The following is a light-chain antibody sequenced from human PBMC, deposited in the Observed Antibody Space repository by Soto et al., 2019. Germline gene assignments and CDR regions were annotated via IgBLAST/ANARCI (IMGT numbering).Light chain of an antibody. J-gene: IGKJ1*01. CDR1: QSVSSSY. V-gene: IGKV3-20*01. CDR2: GAS. Sequence: EIVLTQYPGTLSLSLGERATLSCRASQSVSSSYLAWYQQKPGQAPRLLIYGASSRATGIPDRFSGSGSGTDFTLTISRLEPEDFAVYYCQQYGSSPITFGQGTKVDIK. CDR3: QQYGSSPIT.